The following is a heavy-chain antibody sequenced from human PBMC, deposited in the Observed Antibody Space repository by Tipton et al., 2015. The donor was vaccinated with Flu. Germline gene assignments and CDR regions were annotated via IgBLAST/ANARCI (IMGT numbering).Heavy chain of an antibody. CDR2: IYYSGST. J-gene: IGHJ5*02. CDR1: GGSISSYY. CDR3: ARANYDILTGYPWGSVGWFDP. Sequence: TLSLTCTVSGGSISSYYWSWIRQPPGKGLEWIGYIYYSGSTNYNPSLKSRVTISVDTSKNQFSLKLSSVTAADTAVYYCARANYDILTGYPWGSVGWFDPWGQGTLVTVFS. V-gene: IGHV4-59*01. D-gene: IGHD3-9*01.